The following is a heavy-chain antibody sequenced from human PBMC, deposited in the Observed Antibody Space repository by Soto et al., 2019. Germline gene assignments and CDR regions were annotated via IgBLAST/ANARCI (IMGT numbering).Heavy chain of an antibody. Sequence: QVQLEQSGAEVKKPGSSVKVSCKASGGTFSNSAISWVRQAPGQGLEWMGGIMPIFRTPDYAQRFQGRVTITAGEYTSTAYMELSGLRPDDTAVYYCARDKDRQHLGGNYYYILDVWGQGTTVTVSS. CDR1: GGTFSNSA. V-gene: IGHV1-69*12. J-gene: IGHJ6*02. CDR2: IMPIFRTP. CDR3: ARDKDRQHLGGNYYYILDV.